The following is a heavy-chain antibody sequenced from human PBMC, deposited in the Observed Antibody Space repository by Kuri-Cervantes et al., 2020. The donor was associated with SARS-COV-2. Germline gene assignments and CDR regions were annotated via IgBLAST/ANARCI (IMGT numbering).Heavy chain of an antibody. D-gene: IGHD3-22*01. CDR2: ISYEGSNK. Sequence: GGSLRLSCAVSGFTFSTYAMHWVRQAPGKGLEWVAVISYEGSNKFYADSVKGRFTISRDNSKNTLYLQMNSLRAEDTAVYYCARIQGGYYDSSGYYTDAFDIWGQGTMVTVSS. CDR1: GFTFSTYA. J-gene: IGHJ3*02. CDR3: ARIQGGYYDSSGYYTDAFDI. V-gene: IGHV3-30*07.